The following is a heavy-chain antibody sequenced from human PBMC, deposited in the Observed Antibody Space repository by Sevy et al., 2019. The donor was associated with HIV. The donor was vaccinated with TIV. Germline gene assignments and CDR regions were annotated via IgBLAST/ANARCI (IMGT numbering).Heavy chain of an antibody. D-gene: IGHD6-19*01. J-gene: IGHJ3*02. Sequence: ASVKVSCKASGGTFSSYAISWVRQAHGQGLEWMGGIIPIFGTANYAQKFQGRVTITADESTSTAYMELSSLRSEDTAVYYCARDRDGWSDDAFDIWGQGTMVTVSS. V-gene: IGHV1-69*13. CDR2: IIPIFGTA. CDR3: ARDRDGWSDDAFDI. CDR1: GGTFSSYA.